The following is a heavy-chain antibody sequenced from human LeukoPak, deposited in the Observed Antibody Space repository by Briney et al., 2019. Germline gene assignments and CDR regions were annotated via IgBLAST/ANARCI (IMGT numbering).Heavy chain of an antibody. J-gene: IGHJ5*02. D-gene: IGHD5-12*01. CDR2: ISAYNGNT. CDR3: ARELTVQSMRGLRGWFDP. V-gene: IGHV1-18*04. Sequence: ASVKVSCKASGYTFIGYYMHWVRQAPGQGLEWMGWISAYNGNTNYAQKLQGRDTMTTDTSTSTAYMELRSLRSDDTAVYYCARELTVQSMRGLRGWFDPWGQGTLVTVSS. CDR1: GYTFIGYY.